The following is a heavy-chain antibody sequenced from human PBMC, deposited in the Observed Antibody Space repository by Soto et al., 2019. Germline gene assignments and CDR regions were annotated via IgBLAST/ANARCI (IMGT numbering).Heavy chain of an antibody. CDR1: GDSVSSKSVA. J-gene: IGHJ5*02. V-gene: IGHV6-1*01. CDR3: ARTSPRGSGTWFDP. CDR2: TYYRSKWYD. Sequence: SQTLSLTCAIFGDSVSSKSVAWNWIRQSPSRGLEWLGRTYYRSKWYDDYAVSVKSRITINPDTSKNQFSLQLNSVTPEDTAVYYCARTSPRGSGTWFDPWGQGTLVTVSS. D-gene: IGHD3-10*01.